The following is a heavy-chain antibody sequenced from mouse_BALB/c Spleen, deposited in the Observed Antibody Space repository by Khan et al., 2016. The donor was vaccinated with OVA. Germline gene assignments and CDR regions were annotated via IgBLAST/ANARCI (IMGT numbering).Heavy chain of an antibody. CDR3: TREAYRYDEYYFDY. CDR1: GFTFSSYV. Sequence: EVQLVESGGGSVKPGGSLKLSCAVSGFTFSSYVMSWVRQTPDKRLEWVASISSGGSTYYSDSVKGRFTVSRDNARNIVYLQMSSLRSEDMAMYYWTREAYRYDEYYFDYWGQGTTLTVSS. J-gene: IGHJ2*01. CDR2: ISSGGST. V-gene: IGHV5-6-5*01. D-gene: IGHD2-14*01.